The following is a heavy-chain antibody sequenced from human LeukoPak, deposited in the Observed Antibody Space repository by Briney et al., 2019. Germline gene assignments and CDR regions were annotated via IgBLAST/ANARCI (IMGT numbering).Heavy chain of an antibody. J-gene: IGHJ4*02. CDR3: ARADGSGSYLLRDY. Sequence: PGRSLRLSCAASGFTFSSYAMHWVRQAPGKGLEWVAVISYDGSNKYYADSVKGRFTISRDNSKNTLYLQMNSLRAEDTAVYYCARADGSGSYLLRDYWGQGTLVTVSS. CDR1: GFTFSSYA. CDR2: ISYDGSNK. V-gene: IGHV3-30-3*01. D-gene: IGHD1-26*01.